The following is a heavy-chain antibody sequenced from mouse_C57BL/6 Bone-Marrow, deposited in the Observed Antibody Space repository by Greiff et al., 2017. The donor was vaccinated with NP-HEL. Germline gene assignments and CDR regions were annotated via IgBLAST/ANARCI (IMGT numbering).Heavy chain of an antibody. CDR1: GFTFSSYA. Sequence: EVQGVESGEGLVKPGGSLKLSCAASGFTFSSYAMSWVRQTPEKRLEWVAYISSGGDYIYYADTVKGRFTISRDNARNTLYLQMSSLKSEDTAMYYCTRDHNWDDYYAMDYWGQGTSVTVSS. V-gene: IGHV5-9-1*02. CDR3: TRDHNWDDYYAMDY. CDR2: ISSGGDYI. D-gene: IGHD4-1*02. J-gene: IGHJ4*01.